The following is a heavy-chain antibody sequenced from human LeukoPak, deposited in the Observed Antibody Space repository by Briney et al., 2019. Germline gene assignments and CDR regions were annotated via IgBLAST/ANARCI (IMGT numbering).Heavy chain of an antibody. CDR2: IYYSGNT. V-gene: IGHV4-39*07. CDR3: ARERRVVRGVISYTLFDY. D-gene: IGHD3-10*01. J-gene: IGHJ4*02. CDR1: GGSISSTSYY. Sequence: SETLSLTCSVSGGSISSTSYYWGWIRQPPGKGLEWIGSIYYSGNTYYNPSLKSRVTISVDTSKNQLSLKLSSVTAADTAVYYCARERRVVRGVISYTLFDYWGQGTLVTVSS.